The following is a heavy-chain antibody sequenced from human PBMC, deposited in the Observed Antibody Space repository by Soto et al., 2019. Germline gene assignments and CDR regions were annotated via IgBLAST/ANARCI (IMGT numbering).Heavy chain of an antibody. CDR3: ARTRYAFDP. CDR2: IYYSGST. D-gene: IGHD3-16*01. CDR1: VGSISSYY. V-gene: IGHV4-59*01. J-gene: IGHJ5*02. Sequence: TSETLSLTCTVSVGSISSYYWSWIRQPPGKGLEWIGYIYYSGSTNYNPSLKSRVTISVDTSKNQFSLKLSSVTAADTAVYYCARTRYAFDPWGQGTLVTVSS.